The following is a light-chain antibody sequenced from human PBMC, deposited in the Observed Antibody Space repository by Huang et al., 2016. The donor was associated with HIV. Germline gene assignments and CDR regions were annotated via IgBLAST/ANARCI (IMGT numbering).Light chain of an antibody. V-gene: IGKV1-39*01. CDR1: QSVDTY. J-gene: IGKJ1*01. Sequence: DIQMTQSPSSLSASVGDRVTITCRASQSVDTYLNWYQQKPGKAPKLLIYAGSSLQSVVPSRFSGGGSGTDFTLTINTLQPDDFATYYCQQSYITPPWTFGQGTKVDVK. CDR2: AGS. CDR3: QQSYITPPWT.